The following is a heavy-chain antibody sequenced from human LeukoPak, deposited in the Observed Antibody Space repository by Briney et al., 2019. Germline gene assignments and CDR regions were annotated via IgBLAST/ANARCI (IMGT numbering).Heavy chain of an antibody. V-gene: IGHV4-59*01. CDR2: IYYSGST. CDR1: VGPISSYF. Sequence: SSETLSLTCSVSVGPISSYFWSGIRQPPGKGLEWIGYIYYSGSTNYNYIPSLKSRVTLSVDTSKNHFSLKLSSVTAADTAVYYCARAYNYSSGSYSAFPYWGQGTLVTVSS. CDR3: ARAYNYSSGSYSAFPY. J-gene: IGHJ4*02. D-gene: IGHD3-10*01.